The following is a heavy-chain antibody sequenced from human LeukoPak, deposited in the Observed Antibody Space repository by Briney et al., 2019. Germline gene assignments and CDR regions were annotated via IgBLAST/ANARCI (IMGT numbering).Heavy chain of an antibody. CDR1: DGSLSSYY. V-gene: IGHV4-59*12. Sequence: PSETLSLTCTVSDGSLSSYYWSWIRQPPGKGLEWIGSVSYSGSTDYDPSLTGRVTISVDTSKNQFSLKLSSVTAADTAVYYCASDIWSGYSFDYWGQGTLVTVSS. CDR3: ASDIWSGYSFDY. D-gene: IGHD3-3*01. CDR2: VSYSGST. J-gene: IGHJ4*02.